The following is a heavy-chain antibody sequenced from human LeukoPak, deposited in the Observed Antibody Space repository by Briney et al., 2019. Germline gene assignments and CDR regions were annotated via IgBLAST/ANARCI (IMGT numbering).Heavy chain of an antibody. CDR2: INAYNGNT. V-gene: IGHV1-18*01. J-gene: IGHJ4*02. Sequence: ASVKVSCKASGYTFTSYGISWVRQAPGQGLEWMGWINAYNGNTNYAQKLQGRVTMTTDTSTSTAYMELRSLRSDDTAVYYCATQRSGSYYFDYWGQGTLVTVSS. CDR3: ATQRSGSYYFDY. CDR1: GYTFTSYG. D-gene: IGHD1-26*01.